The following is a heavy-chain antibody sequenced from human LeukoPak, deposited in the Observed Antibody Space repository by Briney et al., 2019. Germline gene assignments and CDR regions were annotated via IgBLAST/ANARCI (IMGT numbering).Heavy chain of an antibody. J-gene: IGHJ4*02. V-gene: IGHV3-30-3*01. CDR3: ARDGSYYYDSSGYGNSYYFDY. D-gene: IGHD3-22*01. Sequence: GGSLRLSCAASGFTFNSYAFHWVRQATGKGLEWVAVISYDGSNKYYADSVKGRFTISRDNSKNTLYLQMNSLRAEDTAVYYCARDGSYYYDSSGYGNSYYFDYWGQGTLVTVSS. CDR1: GFTFNSYA. CDR2: ISYDGSNK.